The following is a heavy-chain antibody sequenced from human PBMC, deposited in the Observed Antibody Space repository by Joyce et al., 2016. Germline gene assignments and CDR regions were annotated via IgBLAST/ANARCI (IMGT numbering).Heavy chain of an antibody. CDR1: GYSFTSHW. V-gene: IGHV5-10-1*03. Sequence: VQLVQSGAEVKKLGESLGISCKGSGYSFTSHWISWVRQVPGKGREWIGSIDPRDSYNNYSPSFEGHGTISVDKTISAANLQWGSLKASDTAIYYCARHVTDWFDPWGQGTLVTVSS. CDR2: IDPRDSYN. J-gene: IGHJ5*02. D-gene: IGHD3-10*02. CDR3: ARHVTDWFDP.